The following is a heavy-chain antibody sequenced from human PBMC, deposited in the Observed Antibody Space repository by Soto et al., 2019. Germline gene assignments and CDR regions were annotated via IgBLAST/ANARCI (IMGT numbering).Heavy chain of an antibody. CDR1: GDSVSSNSAA. CDR2: TYYRSKWYN. V-gene: IGHV6-1*01. CDR3: ARDRLFDIVEEPDAYDAFDI. D-gene: IGHD2-2*01. J-gene: IGHJ3*02. Sequence: PSQTLSLTCAISGDSVSSNSAAWNWIRQSPSRGLEWLGRTYYRSKWYNDYAVSVKSRITINPDTSKNQFSLQLNSVTPEDTAVYYCARDRLFDIVEEPDAYDAFDILGQGTMVTVSS.